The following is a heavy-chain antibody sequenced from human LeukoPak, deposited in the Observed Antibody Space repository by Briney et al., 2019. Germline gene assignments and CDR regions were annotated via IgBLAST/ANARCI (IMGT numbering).Heavy chain of an antibody. CDR1: GFTFSSYA. Sequence: GGSLRLSCAASGFTFSSYAMHWVRQAPGKGLEWVAVISYDGSNKYYADSVKGRFTISRDNSKNTLYLQMNSLRAEDTAVYYCARGRGAATVTTFDYWGQGTLVTVSS. D-gene: IGHD4-17*01. J-gene: IGHJ4*02. CDR2: ISYDGSNK. V-gene: IGHV3-30-3*01. CDR3: ARGRGAATVTTFDY.